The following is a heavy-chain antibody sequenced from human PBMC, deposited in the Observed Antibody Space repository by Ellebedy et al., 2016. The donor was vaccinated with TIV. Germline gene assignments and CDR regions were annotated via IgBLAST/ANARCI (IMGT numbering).Heavy chain of an antibody. J-gene: IGHJ1*01. CDR1: GYTFTSYG. V-gene: IGHV1-18*01. Sequence: ASVKVSCXASGYTFTSYGISWVRQATGQGLEWMGWMNPSSGNTGYAQKFQGRVTMTTDTSTSTAYMELRSLRSDDTAVYYCARDDSSGWYDAEYFQHWGQGTLVTVSS. D-gene: IGHD6-19*01. CDR2: MNPSSGNT. CDR3: ARDDSSGWYDAEYFQH.